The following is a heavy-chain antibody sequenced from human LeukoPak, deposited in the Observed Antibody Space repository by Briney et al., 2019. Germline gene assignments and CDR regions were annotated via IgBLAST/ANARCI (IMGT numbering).Heavy chain of an antibody. CDR1: GFTLSSYW. Sequence: GGSLRLSCAASGFTLSSYWMHWVRQAPGKGLVWVSRINSDGSSTSYADSVKGRFTISRDNAKNTLYLQMNSLRAEDTAVYYCARDKYYGSGSYYDNFDYWGQGTLVTVSS. V-gene: IGHV3-74*01. J-gene: IGHJ4*02. CDR2: INSDGSST. CDR3: ARDKYYGSGSYYDNFDY. D-gene: IGHD3-10*01.